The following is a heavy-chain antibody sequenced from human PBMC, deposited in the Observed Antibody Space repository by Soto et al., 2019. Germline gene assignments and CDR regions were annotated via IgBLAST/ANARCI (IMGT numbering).Heavy chain of an antibody. CDR2: IYYSGST. Sequence: QVQLQESGPGLVKPSQTLSLTCTVSGGSISSGGYYWSWIRQHPGKGLEWIGYIYYSGSTYYNPSLKCRVTISVDTSKNQFSLKLSSVTAADTAVYYCARDPMGSGSYYPYTRGMDVWGQGTTVTVSS. D-gene: IGHD3-10*01. V-gene: IGHV4-31*03. CDR1: GGSISSGGYY. J-gene: IGHJ6*02. CDR3: ARDPMGSGSYYPYTRGMDV.